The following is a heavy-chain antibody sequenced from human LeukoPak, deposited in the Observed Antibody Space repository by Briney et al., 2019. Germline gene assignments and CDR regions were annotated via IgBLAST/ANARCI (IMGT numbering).Heavy chain of an antibody. Sequence: SETLSLTCTVSGGSISSGGYYWSWIRQHPGKGLEWIGYIYYSGSTYYNPSLKSRVTISVDTSKNQFSLKLSSVTAADTAVYYCARGFAARHLDYWGQGTLVTVSS. V-gene: IGHV4-31*03. CDR3: ARGFAARHLDY. D-gene: IGHD6-6*01. CDR1: GGSISSGGYY. CDR2: IYYSGST. J-gene: IGHJ4*02.